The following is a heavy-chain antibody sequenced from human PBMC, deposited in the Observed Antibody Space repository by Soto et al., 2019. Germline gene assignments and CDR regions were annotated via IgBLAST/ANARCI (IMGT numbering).Heavy chain of an antibody. D-gene: IGHD3-3*01. J-gene: IGHJ5*02. CDR2: IYYSGST. Sequence: PSETLSLTCTVSGGSISSGGYYWSWIRQHPGKGLEWIGYIYYSGSTYYNPSLKSRVTISVDTSKNQFSLKLSSVTAADTAVYYCARATSFGVAIHSVNWFDPWGQGTLVTVSS. CDR3: ARATSFGVAIHSVNWFDP. CDR1: GGSISSGGYY. V-gene: IGHV4-31*03.